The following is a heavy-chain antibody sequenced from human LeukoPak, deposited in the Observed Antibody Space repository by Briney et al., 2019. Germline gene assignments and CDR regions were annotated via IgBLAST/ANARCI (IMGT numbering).Heavy chain of an antibody. CDR3: ARIPRSGSYSVDY. J-gene: IGHJ4*02. CDR1: SGSISSGGYY. Sequence: PSQTLSLTCTVSSGSISSGGYYWSWIRQHPGKGLEWSGYIYYSGSTYYNPSLKSRVTISVDTSKNQFSLKLNSVTAADTAVYYCARIPRSGSYSVDYWGQGTLVTVSS. CDR2: IYYSGST. D-gene: IGHD1-26*01. V-gene: IGHV4-31*03.